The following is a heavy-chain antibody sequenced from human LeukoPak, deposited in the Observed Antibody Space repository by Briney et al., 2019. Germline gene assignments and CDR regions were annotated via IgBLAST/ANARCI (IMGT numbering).Heavy chain of an antibody. CDR3: ARPYYYDSRIDP. J-gene: IGHJ5*02. CDR2: TYYSGST. D-gene: IGHD3-22*01. V-gene: IGHV4-30-4*01. CDR1: GGSISSGDYY. Sequence: SETLSLTCTVSGGSISSGDYYWSWIRQPPGKGLEWIGYTYYSGSTYYNPSLKNRVSISVDTSKNQFSLNLSSVTAADTAVYYCARPYYYDSRIDPWGQGTLVTVS.